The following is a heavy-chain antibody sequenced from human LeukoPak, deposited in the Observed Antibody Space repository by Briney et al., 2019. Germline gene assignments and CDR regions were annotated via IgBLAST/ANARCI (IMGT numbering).Heavy chain of an antibody. CDR3: AREATPPLPAAMLSGFDP. V-gene: IGHV4-4*07. CDR2: IYSGGST. D-gene: IGHD2-2*01. Sequence: SETLSLTCTVSGGSISGYYWSWIRQPTGKGLEWIGRIYSGGSTDYNPSLKSRVSMSVDTSKNQFSLRLSSVTAADTAVYFCAREATPPLPAAMLSGFDPWGQGTLVTVSS. CDR1: GGSISGYY. J-gene: IGHJ5*02.